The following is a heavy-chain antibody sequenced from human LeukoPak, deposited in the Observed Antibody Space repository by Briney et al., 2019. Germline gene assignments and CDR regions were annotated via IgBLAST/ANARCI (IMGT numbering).Heavy chain of an antibody. CDR1: ECTFSCYW. D-gene: IGHD3-22*01. J-gene: IGHJ1*01. Sequence: QPGGSLRLSCEAAECTFSCYWVHWVRQAPGRVLVWVLRINSDGRTTIYADSVKGRFTISRDNAKNTLYLQMNSLRAKDTAVYYGAKTYDSLPVGFQHWGQGTLVTVSS. V-gene: IGHV3-74*01. CDR2: INSDGRTT. CDR3: AKTYDSLPVGFQH.